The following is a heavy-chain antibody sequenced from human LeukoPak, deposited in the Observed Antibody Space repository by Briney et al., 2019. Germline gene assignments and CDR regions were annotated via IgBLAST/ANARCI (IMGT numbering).Heavy chain of an antibody. D-gene: IGHD2-15*01. CDR1: GFSFISYE. V-gene: IGHV3-48*03. CDR3: AKDHGVVVVVAAQPDY. J-gene: IGHJ4*02. Sequence: PGGSLRLSCAASGFSFISYEMNWVRQAPGKGLQWVSYISSSGSAIYHADSVKGRFTISRDNSKHTMSLQMNSLRAEDTAVYYCAKDHGVVVVVAAQPDYWGQGTLVTVSS. CDR2: ISSSGSAI.